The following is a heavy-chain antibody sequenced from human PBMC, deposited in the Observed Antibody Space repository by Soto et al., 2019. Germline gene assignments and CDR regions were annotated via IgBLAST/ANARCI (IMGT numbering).Heavy chain of an antibody. D-gene: IGHD5-12*01. CDR3: ARARSGYDLLVRGTRSGWYVDY. Sequence: QVQLQQWGAGLLKPSETLSLTCAVYGGSFSGYYWSWIRQPPGKGLEWIGEIKHSGSTNYNPSLKSRVTKSVDTSKYQFSLKLSAVTAADTAVYYCARARSGYDLLVRGTRSGWYVDYWGQGTLVTVSS. CDR1: GGSFSGYY. J-gene: IGHJ4*02. V-gene: IGHV4-34*01. CDR2: IKHSGST.